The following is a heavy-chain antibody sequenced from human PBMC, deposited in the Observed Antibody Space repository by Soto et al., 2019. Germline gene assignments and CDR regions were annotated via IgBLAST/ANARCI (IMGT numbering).Heavy chain of an antibody. J-gene: IGHJ3*02. V-gene: IGHV3-23*01. Sequence: EVQLLESGGGLVQPGGSLRLSCAASGFTFSSYAMSWVRQAPGQGLEWVSAISGSGGSTYYADSVKGRFTIARDNSKNSLDLQMNSLRAEDTAVYHCAKLSDIWFEEGDALDIWGQGTMVTVSS. CDR1: GFTFSSYA. CDR3: AKLSDIWFEEGDALDI. D-gene: IGHD3-10*01. CDR2: ISGSGGST.